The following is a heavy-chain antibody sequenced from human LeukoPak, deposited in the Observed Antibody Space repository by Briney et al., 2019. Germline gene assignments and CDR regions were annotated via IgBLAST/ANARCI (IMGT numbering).Heavy chain of an antibody. Sequence: PGGSLRLSCVASGFTFTSYDMHWVRQAPGKGLEWVAVIRYDGTNKEYADSVKGRFTISRDNSKNTLYLQMSSLRAEDTAVYYCARDRVRGYSYGLFDYWGQGTLVTVSS. CDR3: ARDRVRGYSYGLFDY. V-gene: IGHV3-33*01. D-gene: IGHD5-18*01. CDR1: GFTFTSYD. J-gene: IGHJ4*02. CDR2: IRYDGTNK.